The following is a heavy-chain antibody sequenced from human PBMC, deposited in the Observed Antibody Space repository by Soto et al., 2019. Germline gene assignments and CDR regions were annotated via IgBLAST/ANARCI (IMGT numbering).Heavy chain of an antibody. J-gene: IGHJ4*02. V-gene: IGHV3-64D*06. CDR2: VRGNGDPP. D-gene: IGHD5-12*01. Sequence: GGSLRLSCAASGFTFSSFALHWVRQAPRKGLEYISGVRGNGDPPFYADSVKGRFTISRDNSQKTFYLQMTALNVDDTAVYYCVKSRGGNNFDFFDWGQGTLVTVSS. CDR1: GFTFSSFA. CDR3: VKSRGGNNFDFFD.